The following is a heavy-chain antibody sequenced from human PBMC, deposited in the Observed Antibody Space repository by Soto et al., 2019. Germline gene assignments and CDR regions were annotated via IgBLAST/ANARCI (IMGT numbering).Heavy chain of an antibody. D-gene: IGHD3-22*01. J-gene: IGHJ4*02. Sequence: SETLSLTCTVSGGSISNYYWSWVRQPPGKGLEWIGYILYSGSTNYNPSLKSRVTISVDTSKNQFSLKLNSVTAADTAVYFCAGHYYDSSGYYASPYYFDYWGQGTLVTVSS. CDR3: AGHYYDSSGYYASPYYFDY. CDR2: ILYSGST. V-gene: IGHV4-59*08. CDR1: GGSISNYY.